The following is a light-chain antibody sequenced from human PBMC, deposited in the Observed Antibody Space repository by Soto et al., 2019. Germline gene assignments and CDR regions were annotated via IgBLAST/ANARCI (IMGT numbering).Light chain of an antibody. J-gene: IGKJ2*01. CDR3: QQSDSTPYT. V-gene: IGKV1-39*01. CDR2: DAS. CDR1: QTISTY. Sequence: DIQMTQSPSSLSASVRDRVTITCRASQTISTYLNWYQQKPGKAPRLLIYDASSLLSGVPSRFSGSGSGTDFTLTIASLQPEDFSTYYCQQSDSTPYTFGQGTKVEI.